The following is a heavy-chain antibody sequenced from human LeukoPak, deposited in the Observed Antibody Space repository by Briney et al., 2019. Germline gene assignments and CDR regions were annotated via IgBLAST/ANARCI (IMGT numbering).Heavy chain of an antibody. CDR3: ARGLGYCSGGSCYVERGGFDP. Sequence: PGGSLRLSCAASGFTFSSHSMNWVRQAPGKGLEWVSSISSSSSYIYYADSVKGRFTISRDNAKNSLYLQMNSLRAEDTAVYYCARGLGYCSGGSCYVERGGFDPWGQGTLVTVSS. D-gene: IGHD2-15*01. J-gene: IGHJ5*02. CDR1: GFTFSSHS. V-gene: IGHV3-21*01. CDR2: ISSSSSYI.